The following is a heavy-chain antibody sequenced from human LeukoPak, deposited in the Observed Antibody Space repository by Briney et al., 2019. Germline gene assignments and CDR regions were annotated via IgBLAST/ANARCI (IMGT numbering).Heavy chain of an antibody. J-gene: IGHJ4*02. CDR1: GFTFSTYD. CDR3: AKDLAAVPGNKYFAY. D-gene: IGHD6-19*01. V-gene: IGHV3-23*01. Sequence: PGGSLRLSCAASGFTFSTYDMNWVRQAPGKGLEWVSSISGSGGSTYYADSVKGRFTTSRDNSKNTLYLQMNGLRAEDTAVYYCAKDLAAVPGNKYFAYWGQGTLVTVSS. CDR2: ISGSGGST.